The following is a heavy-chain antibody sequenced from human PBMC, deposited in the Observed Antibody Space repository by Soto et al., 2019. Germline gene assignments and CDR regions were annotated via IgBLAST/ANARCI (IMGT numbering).Heavy chain of an antibody. CDR1: GFTFSSYG. CDR2: ISYDGSNK. D-gene: IGHD1-7*01. Sequence: QVQLVESGGGVVQPGRSLRLSCAASGFTFSSYGMHWVRQAPGKGLEWVAVISYDGSNKYYADSVKGRFTISRDNSKNTLYLQMNSLRAEDTAVYYCAKDYWGITGTSAFDYWGQGTLVTVSS. CDR3: AKDYWGITGTSAFDY. V-gene: IGHV3-30*18. J-gene: IGHJ4*02.